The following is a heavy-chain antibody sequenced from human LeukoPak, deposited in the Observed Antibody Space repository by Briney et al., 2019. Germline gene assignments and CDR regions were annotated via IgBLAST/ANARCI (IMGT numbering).Heavy chain of an antibody. J-gene: IGHJ4*02. CDR2: ISYDGSNK. Sequence: AGGSLRLSCAASGFTFSSYTMHWVRQAPGKGLEWVAVISYDGSNKYYADSVKGRFTISRDNSKNTLYLQMNSLRAEDTAVYYCAKDDYGAVFDYWGQGTLVTVSS. V-gene: IGHV3-30-3*01. CDR1: GFTFSSYT. D-gene: IGHD4-17*01. CDR3: AKDDYGAVFDY.